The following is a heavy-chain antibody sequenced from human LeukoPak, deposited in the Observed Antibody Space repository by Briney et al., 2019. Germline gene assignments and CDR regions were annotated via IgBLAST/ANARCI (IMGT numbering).Heavy chain of an antibody. Sequence: GGSLRLSCAASGFTFSDYSMNWVRQAPGKGLEWVSSISSSSSYIYYADSVKGRFTISRDNAKNSLYLQMNSLRAEDTAVYYCARAMEIFGVVIFSWYFDLWGRGTLVTVSS. CDR2: ISSSSSYI. CDR3: ARAMEIFGVVIFSWYFDL. CDR1: GFTFSDYS. D-gene: IGHD3-3*01. V-gene: IGHV3-21*01. J-gene: IGHJ2*01.